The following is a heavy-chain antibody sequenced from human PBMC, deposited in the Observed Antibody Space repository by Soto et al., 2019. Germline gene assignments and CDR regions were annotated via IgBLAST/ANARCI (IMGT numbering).Heavy chain of an antibody. D-gene: IGHD3-10*01. CDR2: ISGSAGSS. J-gene: IGHJ6*03. CDR1: GFTCNTYV. CDR3: TRHLGSVDYMDV. Sequence: PGGSLRLSCAASGFTCNTYVMNWVRQAPGKGLEWVSSISGSAGSSYYADSVKGRFTISRDNSKNTAYLRMNSLKTEDTAVYYCTRHLGSVDYMDVWGKGTTVTVSS. V-gene: IGHV3-23*01.